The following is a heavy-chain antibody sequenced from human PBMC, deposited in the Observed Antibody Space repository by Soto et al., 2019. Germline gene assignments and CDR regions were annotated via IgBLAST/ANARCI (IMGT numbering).Heavy chain of an antibody. V-gene: IGHV3-9*01. CDR1: GFSFGDFA. Sequence: EVQLVESGGGLVQPGGSLRLSCVASGFSFGDFAMHWVRQAPGKGLEWISGITWNSVSTDYANSVRGRFTVSRDNAKDSLYLQMSSLTTEDTALYFCAKERVRFFDAWGQGTLVTVSS. CDR3: AKERVRFFDA. CDR2: ITWNSVST. J-gene: IGHJ5*02. D-gene: IGHD3-3*01.